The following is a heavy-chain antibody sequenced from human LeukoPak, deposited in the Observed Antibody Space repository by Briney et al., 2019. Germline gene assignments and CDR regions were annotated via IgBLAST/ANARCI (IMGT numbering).Heavy chain of an antibody. J-gene: IGHJ4*02. CDR2: IKAGGDDI. CDR3: ARDTAGYGGDDFDY. Sequence: GGSLRLSCAASGFTFSTYGMHWVRQAPGKGLEWITFIKAGGDDIYYAESVKGRFTVSRDNSKNTLYLQMNSLRAEDTAVYYCARDTAGYGGDDFDYWGQGALVTVSS. V-gene: IGHV3-30*02. CDR1: GFTFSTYG. D-gene: IGHD4-23*01.